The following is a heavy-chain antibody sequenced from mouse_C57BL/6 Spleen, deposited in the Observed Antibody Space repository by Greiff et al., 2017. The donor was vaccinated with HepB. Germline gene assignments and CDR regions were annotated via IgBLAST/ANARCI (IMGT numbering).Heavy chain of an antibody. CDR3: ARIPLGRRNAMDY. D-gene: IGHD4-1*01. CDR2: ISSGGSYT. Sequence: EVKLMESGGDLVKPGGSLKLSCAASGFTFSSYGMSWVRQTPDKRLEWVATISSGGSYTYYPDSVKGRFTISRDNAKNTLYLQMSSLKSEDTAMYYCARIPLGRRNAMDYWGQGTSVTVSS. CDR1: GFTFSSYG. J-gene: IGHJ4*01. V-gene: IGHV5-6*01.